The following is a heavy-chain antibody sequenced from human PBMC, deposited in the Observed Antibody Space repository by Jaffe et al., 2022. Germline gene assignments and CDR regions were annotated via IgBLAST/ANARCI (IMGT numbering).Heavy chain of an antibody. Sequence: QVQLQESGPGLVKPSETLSLTCAVSGYSISSGYYWGWIRQPPGKGLEWIGSIYHSGSTYYNPSLKSRVTISVDTSKNQFSLKLSSVTAADTAVYYCARVVGATEWLRPLDYWGQGTLVTVSS. CDR1: GYSISSGYY. CDR2: IYHSGST. V-gene: IGHV4-38-2*01. D-gene: IGHD1-26*01. CDR3: ARVVGATEWLRPLDY. J-gene: IGHJ4*02.